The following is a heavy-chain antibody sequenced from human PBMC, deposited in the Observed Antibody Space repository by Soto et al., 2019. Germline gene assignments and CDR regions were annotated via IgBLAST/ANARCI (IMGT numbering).Heavy chain of an antibody. J-gene: IGHJ6*03. CDR3: ARDPIVVVPAAILNYYYYMDV. CDR1: GFTFSSYW. Sequence: GGSLRLSCAASGFTFSSYWMSWVRQAPGKGLEWVAFIKYDGSDKYYVDSVKGRFTISRDNSKNTLYLQMNSLRAEDTAVYYCARDPIVVVPAAILNYYYYMDVWGKGTTVTVSS. V-gene: IGHV3-7*01. D-gene: IGHD2-2*01. CDR2: IKYDGSDK.